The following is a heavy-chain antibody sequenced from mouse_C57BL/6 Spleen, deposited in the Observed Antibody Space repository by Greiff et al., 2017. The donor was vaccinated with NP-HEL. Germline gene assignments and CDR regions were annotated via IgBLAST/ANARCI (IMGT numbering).Heavy chain of an antibody. V-gene: IGHV1-64*01. Sequence: VQLQQSGAELVKPGASVKLSCKASGYTFTSYWMHWVKQRPGQGLEWIGMIHPNSGSTNYNEKFKSKATLTVDKSSSTAYMQLSSLTSEDSAVYYCASGDYGSDFDYWGQGTTLTVSS. D-gene: IGHD1-1*01. J-gene: IGHJ2*01. CDR3: ASGDYGSDFDY. CDR1: GYTFTSYW. CDR2: IHPNSGST.